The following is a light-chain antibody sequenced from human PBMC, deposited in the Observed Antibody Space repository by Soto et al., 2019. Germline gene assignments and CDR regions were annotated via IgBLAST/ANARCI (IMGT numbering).Light chain of an antibody. J-gene: IGLJ2*01. CDR2: KDS. CDR1: ALAKQI. Sequence: SYELTQPPAVSVSPGQTARIICSGDALAKQIAYWYQQKPGQAPVLVIYKDSERPSGIPERFSGSNSGTTVTLTSSGVQAEDEADYYCQSADSSGTYRVFGGGTKLTVL. V-gene: IGLV3-25*03. CDR3: QSADSSGTYRV.